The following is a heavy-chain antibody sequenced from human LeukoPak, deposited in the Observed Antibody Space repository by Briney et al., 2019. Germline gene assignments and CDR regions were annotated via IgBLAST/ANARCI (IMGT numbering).Heavy chain of an antibody. CDR3: ARSPGYAGYFDY. D-gene: IGHD5-12*01. Sequence: GGSLRPSCAASGFTFSTYSMNWVRQAPGKGLEWVSSISSSSSYIYYADSVKGRFTISRDNAKNSLYLQMNSLRAEDTAVYYCARSPGYAGYFDYWGQGTLVTVSS. V-gene: IGHV3-21*01. CDR1: GFTFSTYS. CDR2: ISSSSSYI. J-gene: IGHJ4*02.